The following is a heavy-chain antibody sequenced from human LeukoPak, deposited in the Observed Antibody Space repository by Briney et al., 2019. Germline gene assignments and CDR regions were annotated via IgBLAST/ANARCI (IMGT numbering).Heavy chain of an antibody. V-gene: IGHV3-23*01. D-gene: IGHD3-9*01. CDR2: IGASGGST. J-gene: IGHJ3*01. CDR3: AKVLRLVNDPCDF. CDR1: GFTFSSYV. Sequence: PGGSLRLSCAASGFTFSSYVMSWVRQAPGKGLEWVSSIGASGGSTYYAGSVKGRFTISRDNSKNTLYLQMNSLRAEDTAVYYCAKVLRLVNDPCDFWGQGTMVTVSS.